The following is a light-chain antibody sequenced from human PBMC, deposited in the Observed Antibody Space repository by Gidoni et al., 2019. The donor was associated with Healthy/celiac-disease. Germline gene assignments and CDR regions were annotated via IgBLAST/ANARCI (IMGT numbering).Light chain of an antibody. Sequence: DIVMTQSPDSLAVSLGERATINCKSSPRVLYSSNNKNYLAWYQQKPGQPPKLRIYWASNRDSGVPDRFSGSGSGTDFTLTISSLQAEDVAVYYCQQYYSTPLTFGQXTKLEIK. V-gene: IGKV4-1*01. J-gene: IGKJ2*01. CDR3: QQYYSTPLT. CDR2: WAS. CDR1: PRVLYSSNNKNY.